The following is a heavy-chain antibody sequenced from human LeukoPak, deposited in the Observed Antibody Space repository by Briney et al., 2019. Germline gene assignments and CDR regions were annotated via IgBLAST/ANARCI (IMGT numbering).Heavy chain of an antibody. Sequence: PGGSLRLSCAASGFTFSSYAMHWVRQAPGKVLEWGAVISYDGSNKYYADSVKGRFTIYRDNSTNTLYLQMNSLRTADTAVYYCARGDPDGHDLVRLWANDCGSQGPLVTVSS. CDR2: ISYDGSNK. D-gene: IGHD5-12*01. CDR1: GFTFSSYA. J-gene: IGHJ4*02. CDR3: ARGDPDGHDLVRLWANDC. V-gene: IGHV3-30*04.